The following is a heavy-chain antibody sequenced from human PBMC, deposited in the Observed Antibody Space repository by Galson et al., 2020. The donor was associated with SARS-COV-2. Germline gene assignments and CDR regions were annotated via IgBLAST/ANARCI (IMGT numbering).Heavy chain of an antibody. CDR3: ARKRRWWLRGPPGQYDAFDI. D-gene: IGHD5-12*01. V-gene: IGHV4-34*01. J-gene: IGHJ3*02. Sequence: SETLSLTCAVYGGSFSGYYWSWIRQPPGKGLEWIGEINHSGSTNYNPSLKSRVTISVDTSKNQFSLKLSSVTAADTAVYYCARKRRWWLRGPPGQYDAFDIWGQGTMVTVSS. CDR2: INHSGST. CDR1: GGSFSGYY.